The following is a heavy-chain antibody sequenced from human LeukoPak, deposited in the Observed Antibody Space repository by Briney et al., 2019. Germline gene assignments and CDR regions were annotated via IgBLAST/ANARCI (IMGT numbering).Heavy chain of an antibody. CDR1: GGSISSYY. D-gene: IGHD4-17*01. Sequence: SETLSLTCTVSGGSISSYYWSWIRQPPGKGLEWIGYIYYSGRSNYNRSLKSRVTISVDTPKNQSSLKLSSVTAADTAVYYCARRNYYGDPAYGMDVWGQGTTVTVSS. J-gene: IGHJ6*02. V-gene: IGHV4-59*08. CDR2: IYYSGRS. CDR3: ARRNYYGDPAYGMDV.